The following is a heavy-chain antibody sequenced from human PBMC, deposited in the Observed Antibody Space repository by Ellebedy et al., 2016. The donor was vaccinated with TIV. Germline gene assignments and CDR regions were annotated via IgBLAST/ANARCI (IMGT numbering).Heavy chain of an antibody. CDR3: TKILGVTTKYGAFDK. V-gene: IGHV3-23*01. J-gene: IGHJ3*02. D-gene: IGHD2-21*02. Sequence: PGGSLRLSCAASGFTFSSYAMTWVRQAPGRGLEWVSVIRVSGVTTYYADSVKGRFTISRDNSKNLLYLEMNTLTAEDPATYYCTKILGVTTKYGAFDKWGQGTMVSVSS. CDR1: GFTFSSYA. CDR2: IRVSGVTT.